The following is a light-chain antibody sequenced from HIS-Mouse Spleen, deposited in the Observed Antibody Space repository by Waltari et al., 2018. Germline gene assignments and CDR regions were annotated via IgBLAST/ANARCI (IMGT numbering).Light chain of an antibody. Sequence: SYALPQPPSVSVAPGQTARITCSGDALPNKYPEWYQQKSGQAPVLVIYEDSKRPSGIPERFSGSSSGTMATLTISGAQVEDEADYYCYSTDSSGNHRVFGGGTKLTVL. CDR2: EDS. CDR3: YSTDSSGNHRV. CDR1: ALPNKY. V-gene: IGLV3-10*01. J-gene: IGLJ2*01.